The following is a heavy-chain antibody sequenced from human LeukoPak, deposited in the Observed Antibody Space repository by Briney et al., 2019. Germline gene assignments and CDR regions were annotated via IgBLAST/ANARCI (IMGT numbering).Heavy chain of an antibody. D-gene: IGHD6-6*01. CDR1: GLNVSRNS. CDR3: AKDRGYSSSNYFDY. Sequence: GGSLRLSCVVSGLNVSRNSMSWVRQAPGKGLEWVSAISGSGGSTYYADSVKGRFTISRDNSKNTLYLQMNSLRAEDTAVYYCAKDRGYSSSNYFDYWGQGTLVTVSS. J-gene: IGHJ4*02. CDR2: ISGSGGST. V-gene: IGHV3-23*01.